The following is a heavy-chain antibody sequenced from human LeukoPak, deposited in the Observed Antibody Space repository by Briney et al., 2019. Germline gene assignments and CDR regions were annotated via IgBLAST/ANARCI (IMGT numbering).Heavy chain of an antibody. V-gene: IGHV3-74*01. CDR3: ARDPDYGDYEGSYYYMDV. D-gene: IGHD4-17*01. CDR2: INSDGSST. Sequence: GGSLRLSCAASGFTFSSYWMHWVRQAPGKGLVWVSRINSDGSSTSYADSVKGRFTISRDNAKNTLYLQMNSLRAEDTAVYYCARDPDYGDYEGSYYYMDVWGKGTTVTISS. J-gene: IGHJ6*03. CDR1: GFTFSSYW.